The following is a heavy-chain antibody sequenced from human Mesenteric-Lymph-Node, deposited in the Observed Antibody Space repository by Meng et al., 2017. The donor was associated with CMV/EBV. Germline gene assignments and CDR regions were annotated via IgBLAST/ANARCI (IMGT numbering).Heavy chain of an antibody. V-gene: IGHV4-39*07. CDR3: ARSHSNFFY. D-gene: IGHD4-11*01. CDR2: ISYSGST. J-gene: IGHJ4*02. CDR1: GGSISSTYY. Sequence: SETLSLTCTVSGGSISSTYYWGWIRQPPGKGLEWIGHISYSGSTYYNPSLKSRVTISVDTSKNQFSLKVRSVTAADTAIYFCARSHSNFFYWGQGMLVTVSS.